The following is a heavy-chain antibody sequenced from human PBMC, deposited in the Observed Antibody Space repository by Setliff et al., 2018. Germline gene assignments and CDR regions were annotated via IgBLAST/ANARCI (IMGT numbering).Heavy chain of an antibody. D-gene: IGHD3-16*01. Sequence: ASVKVSCKASGYTFTSYGFSWVRQAPGQGLEWMGWISGYNGNTNYAQKVQGRVTMTTDTSTGTIYMELRSLRADDTAVYYCSRFGLYYEAVYGGGDYYYYGMDVWGQGTTVTGSS. J-gene: IGHJ6*02. CDR1: GYTFTSYG. CDR2: ISGYNGNT. V-gene: IGHV1-18*01. CDR3: SRFGLYYEAVYGGGDYYYYGMDV.